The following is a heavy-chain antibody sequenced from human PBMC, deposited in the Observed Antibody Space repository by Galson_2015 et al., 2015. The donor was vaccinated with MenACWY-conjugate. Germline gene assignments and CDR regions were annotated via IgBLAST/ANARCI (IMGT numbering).Heavy chain of an antibody. CDR3: ARVLRSGWTRQLDY. Sequence: SLRLSCAASGSTFSHSGMHWVRQAPGKGLEWVTAISYDGNNKYYADSVKGRFTISRDNAKITVSLQMNLLTTQDTAVYFCARVLRSGWTRQLDYWGQGTLVAVSS. V-gene: IGHV3-30*03. CDR1: GSTFSHSG. CDR2: ISYDGNNK. J-gene: IGHJ4*02. D-gene: IGHD6-19*01.